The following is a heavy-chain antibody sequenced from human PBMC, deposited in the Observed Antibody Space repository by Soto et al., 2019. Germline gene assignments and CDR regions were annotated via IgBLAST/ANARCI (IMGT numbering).Heavy chain of an antibody. D-gene: IGHD3-9*01. CDR3: ARYGPGYNNDWAFDY. J-gene: IGHJ4*02. V-gene: IGHV3-23*01. CDR1: GLTFSTYA. Sequence: EVQLLDSGGGLVQPGGSLRLSCAASGLTFSTYAMSWVRQAPGKGLEWVSDISDSGAGTYYADSVKGRFTISRDNSRNTLYLQMNSLRAEDTAIYYCARYGPGYNNDWAFDYWGQGTLVTVSS. CDR2: ISDSGAGT.